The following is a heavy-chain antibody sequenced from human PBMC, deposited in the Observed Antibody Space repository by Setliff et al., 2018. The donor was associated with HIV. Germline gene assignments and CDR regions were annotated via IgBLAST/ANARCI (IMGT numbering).Heavy chain of an antibody. Sequence: ASVKVSCKASASRYSFTAYNMHWVRQAPGQGLEWMGIINPFGGTTTYAQKFQGRVTMTRDTSTSTVYMELTNLRSEDTAVYYCARIGWYDNYFDSWGQGSLVTVSS. CDR1: ASRYSFTAYN. CDR3: ARIGWYDNYFDS. D-gene: IGHD3-3*01. V-gene: IGHV1-46*01. J-gene: IGHJ1*01. CDR2: INPFGGTT.